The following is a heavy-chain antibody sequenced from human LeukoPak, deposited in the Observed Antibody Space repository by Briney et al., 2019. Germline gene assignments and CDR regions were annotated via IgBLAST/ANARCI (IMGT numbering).Heavy chain of an antibody. V-gene: IGHV4-34*01. Sequence: SETLSLTCAVYGGSFSGYYWSWIRQPPGKGLEWIGEINHSGSTNYNPSLKSRVTISVDTSKNQFSLKLSSVTAADTAVYYCARRVRGCSSTRFRHYHYYYMDVWGKGTTVTVSS. CDR2: INHSGST. CDR3: ARRVRGCSSTRFRHYHYYYMDV. D-gene: IGHD2-2*01. CDR1: GGSFSGYY. J-gene: IGHJ6*03.